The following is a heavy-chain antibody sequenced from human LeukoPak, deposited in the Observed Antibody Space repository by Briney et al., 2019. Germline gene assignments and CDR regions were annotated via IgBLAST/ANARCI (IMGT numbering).Heavy chain of an antibody. CDR2: IYSGGST. CDR1: EFSVGSNY. J-gene: IGHJ5*02. V-gene: IGHV3-66*01. CDR3: AREVYRIGVGGFDP. D-gene: IGHD6-19*01. Sequence: GSPRLSCAASEFSVGSNYMTWVRQAPGKGLEWVPLIYSGGSTYYADSVKGRFTISRDNSKNTLYLQMNSLRAEDTALYYCAREVYRIGVGGFDPWGQGTLVIVSS.